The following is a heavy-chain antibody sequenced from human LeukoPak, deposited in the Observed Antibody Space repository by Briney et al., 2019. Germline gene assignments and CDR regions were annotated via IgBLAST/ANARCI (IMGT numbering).Heavy chain of an antibody. CDR3: ARLPVDTAMDIDY. CDR2: INHSGST. CDR1: GGSFSGYY. J-gene: IGHJ4*02. Sequence: SETLSLTCAVYGGSFSGYYWSWIRQPPGKGLEWIGEINHSGSTNYNPSLKSRVTISVDTSKNQFSLKLSSVTAADTAVYYCARLPVDTAMDIDYWGQGTLVTVSS. V-gene: IGHV4-34*01. D-gene: IGHD5-18*01.